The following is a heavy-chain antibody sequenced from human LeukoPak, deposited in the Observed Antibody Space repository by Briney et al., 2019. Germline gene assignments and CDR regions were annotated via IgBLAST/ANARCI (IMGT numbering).Heavy chain of an antibody. CDR2: INPNSGVT. D-gene: IGHD3-9*01. J-gene: IGHJ4*02. V-gene: IGHV1-2*02. CDR1: GYTFTGYD. Sequence: ASVKVSCKASGYTFTGYDMHWVRQAPGQGLEWMGWINPNSGVTDYAQKFQGRVTMTRDTSISTAYMELSRLRSDDTAVYYCAKIYYDILTGYPVFDYWGQGTLVTVSS. CDR3: AKIYYDILTGYPVFDY.